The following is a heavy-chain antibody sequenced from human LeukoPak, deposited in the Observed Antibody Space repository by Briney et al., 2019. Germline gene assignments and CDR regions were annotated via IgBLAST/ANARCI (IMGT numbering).Heavy chain of an antibody. D-gene: IGHD3-10*01. Sequence: SVKVSCKASGGTFSSYAISWVRQAPGQGLEWMGRIIPIFGTANYAQKFQGRVTITTDESTNTAYMELSSLRSEDTAVYYCARGTDYGSGSSDYWGQGTLVTVSS. CDR1: GGTFSSYA. J-gene: IGHJ4*02. CDR2: IIPIFGTA. CDR3: ARGTDYGSGSSDY. V-gene: IGHV1-69*05.